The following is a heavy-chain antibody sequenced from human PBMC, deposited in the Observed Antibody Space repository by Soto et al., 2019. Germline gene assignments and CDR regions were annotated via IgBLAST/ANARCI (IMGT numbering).Heavy chain of an antibody. J-gene: IGHJ6*02. V-gene: IGHV4-31*03. D-gene: IGHD3-10*01. CDR3: ARDRGHNVSAISRTYGMDV. Sequence: SLPCTVSGGSISTSIYYWSWIRQVPGKGPEWMGHIHYSGASYYNPSLKSRLTISQDTTKNQFSLRMSSVTAADTAVSFCARDRGHNVSAISRTYGMDVWGQGTPVTVSS. CDR2: IHYSGAS. CDR1: GGSISTSIYY.